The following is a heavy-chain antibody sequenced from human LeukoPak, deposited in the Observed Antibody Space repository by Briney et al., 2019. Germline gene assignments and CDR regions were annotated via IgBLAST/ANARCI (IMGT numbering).Heavy chain of an antibody. J-gene: IGHJ6*04. Sequence: GRSLRLSCAASGFTVSSYWMSWVRQAPGKGLEWVANIKHDGSEKYYVDSVKSRFTISRDNAKNSLYLQMNSLRAEDTAVYYCARDPSCSSTSCPTIYYYGMDVWGKGTSVTVSS. CDR1: GFTVSSYW. V-gene: IGHV3-7*03. CDR2: IKHDGSEK. D-gene: IGHD2-2*01. CDR3: ARDPSCSSTSCPTIYYYGMDV.